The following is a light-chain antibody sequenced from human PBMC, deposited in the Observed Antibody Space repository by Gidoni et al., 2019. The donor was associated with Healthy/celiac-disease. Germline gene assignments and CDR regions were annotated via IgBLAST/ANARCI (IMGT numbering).Light chain of an antibody. J-gene: IGLJ1*01. V-gene: IGLV2-11*01. Sequence: QSALTQPRSVSGSPGQSVTISCTGTSSDVGGYNYVSWYQQHPGKAPKLMIYDVSNRPSGVPDRFSGSKSVNTASLTISGLQAEDEADYYCCSYAGSYTFDYVFGTGTKVTVL. CDR1: SSDVGGYNY. CDR2: DVS. CDR3: CSYAGSYTFDYV.